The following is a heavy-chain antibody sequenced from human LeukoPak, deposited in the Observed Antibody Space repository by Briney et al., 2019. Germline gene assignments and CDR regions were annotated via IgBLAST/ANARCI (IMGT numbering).Heavy chain of an antibody. CDR2: IVVGSGNT. D-gene: IGHD1-26*01. J-gene: IGHJ4*02. CDR1: GFTFTSFA. Sequence: GASVKVSCKPSGFTFTSFAMQWVRQARGQRLEWIGWIVVGSGNTNYAQKFQERVTITRDMSTSTAYMELSSLRSEDTAVYYCAADLVVGATKGGSEFWGQGTLVTVSS. CDR3: AADLVVGATKGGSEF. V-gene: IGHV1-58*02.